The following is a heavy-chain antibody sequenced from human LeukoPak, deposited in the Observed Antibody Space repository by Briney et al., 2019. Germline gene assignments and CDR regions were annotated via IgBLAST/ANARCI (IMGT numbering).Heavy chain of an antibody. CDR3: ARGYCSSTSCLDFDY. CDR2: INPSGGST. D-gene: IGHD2-2*01. CDR1: GYTFTSYY. Sequence: ASVKVSCKASGYTFTSYYMHWVRQAPGQGLEWMGIINPSGGSTSYAQKFQGRVTMARDTSTSTVYMELSSLRSEDTAVYYCARGYCSSTSCLDFDYWGQGTLVTVSS. V-gene: IGHV1-46*01. J-gene: IGHJ4*02.